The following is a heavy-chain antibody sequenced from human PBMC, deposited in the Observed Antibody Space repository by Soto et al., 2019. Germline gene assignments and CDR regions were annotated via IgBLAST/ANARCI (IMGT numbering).Heavy chain of an antibody. CDR2: IYWNDDK. Sequence: QITLKESGPTLVKPTQTLTLTCTFSGFSLSTRGVGVGWIRQPPGKALEWLALIYWNDDKRYSPSLKSRLTITKDTSKNQVVLTMTNMDPVDTATYYCAHRPIVVAAYSVEYFQHWGQGTLVTVSS. J-gene: IGHJ1*01. CDR1: GFSLSTRGVG. V-gene: IGHV2-5*01. CDR3: AHRPIVVAAYSVEYFQH. D-gene: IGHD2-15*01.